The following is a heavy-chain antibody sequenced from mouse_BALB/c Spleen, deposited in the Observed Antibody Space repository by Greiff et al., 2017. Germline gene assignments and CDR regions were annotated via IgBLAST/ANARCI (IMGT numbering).Heavy chain of an antibody. V-gene: IGHV6-6*02. CDR2: IRLKSNNYAT. CDR3: TRRPPYYRYDPYYFDY. J-gene: IGHJ2*01. Sequence: EVKVEESGGGLVQPGGSMKLSCVASGFTFSNYWMNWVRQSPEKGLEWVAEIRLKSNNYATHYAESVKGRFTISRDDSKSSVYLQMNNLRAEDTGIYYCTRRPPYYRYDPYYFDYWGQGTTLTVSS. CDR1: GFTFSNYW. D-gene: IGHD2-14*01.